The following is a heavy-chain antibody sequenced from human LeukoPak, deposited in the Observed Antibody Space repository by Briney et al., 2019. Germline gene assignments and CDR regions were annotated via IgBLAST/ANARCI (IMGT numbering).Heavy chain of an antibody. J-gene: IGHJ4*02. CDR3: ARDKDYSSGWYADY. V-gene: IGHV3-21*01. CDR2: ISSSSSYI. D-gene: IGHD6-19*01. Sequence: PGGSLRLSCAASGFTFNSYEMNWVRQAPGKGLEWVSSISSSSSYIYYADSVKGRFTISRDNAKNSLYLQMNSLRAEDTAVYYCARDKDYSSGWYADYWGQGTLVTVSS. CDR1: GFTFNSYE.